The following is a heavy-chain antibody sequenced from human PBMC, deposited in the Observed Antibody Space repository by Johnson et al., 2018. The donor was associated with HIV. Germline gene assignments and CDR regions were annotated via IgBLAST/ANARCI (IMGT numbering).Heavy chain of an antibody. J-gene: IGHJ3*02. CDR3: ARPADYGDYSRDAFDI. D-gene: IGHD4-17*01. Sequence: QMQLVESGGGVVQPGRSLRLSCAASGFTFSSYAMHWVRQAPGKGLEWVAVISYDGSNKYYADSVKGRFTLSRDNAKNSLYLQMNILRVEDTALYYCARPADYGDYSRDAFDIWGQGTMVTVSS. V-gene: IGHV3-30*04. CDR2: ISYDGSNK. CDR1: GFTFSSYA.